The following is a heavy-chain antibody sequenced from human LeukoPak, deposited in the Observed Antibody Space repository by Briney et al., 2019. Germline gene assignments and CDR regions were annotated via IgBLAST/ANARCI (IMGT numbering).Heavy chain of an antibody. D-gene: IGHD6-19*01. J-gene: IGHJ4*02. CDR1: GFTFSSYA. V-gene: IGHV3-30*04. CDR3: ARASSGWYEVYFDY. CDR2: ISYDGSNK. Sequence: GGSLRLSCAASGFTFSSYAMHWVRQAPGKGLEWVAVISYDGSNKYYADSVKGRFTISRNKSKNTLYLQMNSLRAEDTAVYYCARASSGWYEVYFDYWGQGTLVTVSS.